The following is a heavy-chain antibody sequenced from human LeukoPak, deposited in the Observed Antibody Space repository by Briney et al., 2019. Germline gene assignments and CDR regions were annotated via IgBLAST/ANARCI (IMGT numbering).Heavy chain of an antibody. CDR3: ARMPRGVAVVTPYYFDS. D-gene: IGHD2-21*02. CDR2: ISYRGTT. Sequence: SQTLSLTCTVFGDSLNSGSYYWSWIRQHSERGLEWIGYISYRGTTFYNPSLKSRVSISGDTSKTQFSLNINSVIAADTAVYYCARMPRGVAVVTPYYFDSWGQGTLVTVSS. CDR1: GDSLNSGSYY. V-gene: IGHV4-31*03. J-gene: IGHJ4*02.